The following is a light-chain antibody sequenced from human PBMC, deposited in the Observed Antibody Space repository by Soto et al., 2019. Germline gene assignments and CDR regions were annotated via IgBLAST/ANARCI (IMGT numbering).Light chain of an antibody. CDR2: STS. Sequence: DIQMTQSPSSLSASVGDRVTITCRANQSISKYLNWYQQKPGKAPKLLIYSTSTLQGGVPSRFSGSGSGTDFTLTISSLQPEDFATFYCQQSYSTLLTFGGGTKVEI. CDR3: QQSYSTLLT. CDR1: QSISKY. J-gene: IGKJ4*01. V-gene: IGKV1-39*01.